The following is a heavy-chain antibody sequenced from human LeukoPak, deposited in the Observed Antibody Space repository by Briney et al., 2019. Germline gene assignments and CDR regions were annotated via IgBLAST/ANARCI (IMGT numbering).Heavy chain of an antibody. D-gene: IGHD5-12*01. V-gene: IGHV4-4*02. CDR3: ARVRRGYSGYDTLDY. Sequence: PSETLSLTCAVSGGSISSSNWWSWVRQPPGKGLEWIGEIYHSGSTNYNPSLKSRVTISVDKSKNQFSLKLSSVTAADTAVYYCARVRRGYSGYDTLDYWGQGTLVTVSS. CDR2: IYHSGST. J-gene: IGHJ4*02. CDR1: GGSISSSNW.